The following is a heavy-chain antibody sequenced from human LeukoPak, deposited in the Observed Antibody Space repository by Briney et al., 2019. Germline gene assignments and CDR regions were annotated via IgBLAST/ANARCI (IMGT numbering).Heavy chain of an antibody. CDR2: FDPEDGET. V-gene: IGHV1-24*01. CDR1: GYTLTELS. J-gene: IGHJ6*02. CDR3: ATESEKPQIYYYYGMDV. D-gene: IGHD1-14*01. Sequence: ASVKVSCKVSGYTLTELSMHWVRQAPGNGLEWMGGFDPEDGETIYAQKFQGRVTMTEDTSTDTAYMELSSLRSEDTAVYYCATESEKPQIYYYYGMDVWGQGTTVTVSS.